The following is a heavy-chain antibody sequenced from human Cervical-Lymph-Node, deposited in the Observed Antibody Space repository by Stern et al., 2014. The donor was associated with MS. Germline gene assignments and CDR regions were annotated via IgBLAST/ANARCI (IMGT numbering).Heavy chain of an antibody. J-gene: IGHJ6*02. CDR1: GGTFRSYA. CDR3: ARGELKEGLVRGMDV. D-gene: IGHD1-26*01. Sequence: QVQLVQSGPEVKKPGSSVKVSCKASGGTFRSYAISWVRQAPGQWLAWLGGIIPIFGTANYAQKFQGRVTITADESTSTAYMELSSLRSEDTAVYYCARGELKEGLVRGMDVWGQGTTVTVSS. V-gene: IGHV1-69*01. CDR2: IIPIFGTA.